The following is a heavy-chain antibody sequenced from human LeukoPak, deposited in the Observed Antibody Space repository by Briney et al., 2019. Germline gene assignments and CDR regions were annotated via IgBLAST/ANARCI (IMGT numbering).Heavy chain of an antibody. CDR2: INWNGGST. V-gene: IGHV3-20*04. D-gene: IGHD3-9*01. J-gene: IGHJ4*02. Sequence: GGSLRLSCAASGFTFDDYGMSWVRQAPGKGLEWVSGINWNGGSTGYADSVKGRFTISRDNAKNSLYLQMNRLRAEDTALYYCARGPNYDILTGYYNYRGQGTLVTVSS. CDR3: ARGPNYDILTGYYNY. CDR1: GFTFDDYG.